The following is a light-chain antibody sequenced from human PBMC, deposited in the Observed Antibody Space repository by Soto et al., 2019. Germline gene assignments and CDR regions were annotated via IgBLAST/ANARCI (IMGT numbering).Light chain of an antibody. V-gene: IGLV1-44*01. CDR2: SSN. CDR3: AAWDDSLNGVV. J-gene: IGLJ2*01. Sequence: QSVLTQPPSASGTPGQRVTISCSGRSTNIGSHTVNWYQQVPGTAPKLLIYSSNLRPSGVPDRFSGSKSGTSASLAISGLQSEDEADYCCAAWDDSLNGVVFGGGTKLTVL. CDR1: STNIGSHT.